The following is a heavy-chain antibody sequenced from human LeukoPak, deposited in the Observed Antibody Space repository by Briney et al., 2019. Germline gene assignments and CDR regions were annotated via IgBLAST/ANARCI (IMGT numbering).Heavy chain of an antibody. D-gene: IGHD6-13*01. Sequence: PGRSLRLSCAASGFTFSSYAMSWVRQAPGKGLEWVSAISGSGGSTYYADSVKGRFTISRDNSKNTLYLQMSSLRAEDTAVYYCAKDSSSRYYFDYWGQGTLVTVSS. CDR3: AKDSSSRYYFDY. J-gene: IGHJ4*02. CDR2: ISGSGGST. CDR1: GFTFSSYA. V-gene: IGHV3-23*01.